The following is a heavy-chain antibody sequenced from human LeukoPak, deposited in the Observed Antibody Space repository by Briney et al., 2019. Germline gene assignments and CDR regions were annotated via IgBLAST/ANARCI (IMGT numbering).Heavy chain of an antibody. D-gene: IGHD4-17*01. V-gene: IGHV4-39*07. CDR2: IYYSGST. CDR3: ASLAGDYQGADAFDI. CDR1: GGSISSSSYY. J-gene: IGHJ3*02. Sequence: SETLSLTCTVSGGSISSSSYYWGWIRQPPGKGLEWIGSIYYSGSTYYNPSLKSRVTISVDTSKNQFSLKLSSVTAADTAVYYCASLAGDYQGADAFDIWGQGTMVTVSS.